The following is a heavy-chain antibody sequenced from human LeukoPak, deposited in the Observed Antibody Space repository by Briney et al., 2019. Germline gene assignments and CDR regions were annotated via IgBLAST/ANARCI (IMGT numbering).Heavy chain of an antibody. V-gene: IGHV4-31*03. J-gene: IGHJ4*02. CDR3: ARGFRGTADY. D-gene: IGHD1-1*01. CDR2: IYQSGST. CDR1: GGSFSSGGYY. Sequence: SETLSLTCTVSGGSFSSGGYYWIWIRQHPGKGLEWIGYIYQSGSTYYNPSLKSRVTISVDTSKNQFSLKLSSVTAADTAVYYCARGFRGTADYWGQGALVTVSS.